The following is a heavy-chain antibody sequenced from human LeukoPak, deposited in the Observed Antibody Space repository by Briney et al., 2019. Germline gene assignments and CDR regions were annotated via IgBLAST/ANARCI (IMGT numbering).Heavy chain of an antibody. CDR2: IRYDGSNK. J-gene: IGHJ4*02. V-gene: IGHV3-30*02. Sequence: GGFLRPSRAAAGIISSRYDIHWVRKAANKVLEWVAFIRYDGSNKNYADSVKGRFTISRDNFMSTVYLQMNSLRAEDTAVYYCAKDRQTITIFGVVNTPRANFDYWGQGTLVTVSS. D-gene: IGHD3-3*01. CDR1: GIISSRYD. CDR3: AKDRQTITIFGVVNTPRANFDY.